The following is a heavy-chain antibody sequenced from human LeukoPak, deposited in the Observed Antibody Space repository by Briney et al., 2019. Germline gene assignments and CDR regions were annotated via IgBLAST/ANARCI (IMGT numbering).Heavy chain of an antibody. CDR1: GFTFSSST. Sequence: LWTSVKVSCKASGFTFSSSTVHWVRQARGQRLEWIGWIVVGSGNTNYEQKLQERVTITRDMSTSTAYMELSSLRSEDTAVYYCATDFATRNYDILTGYWKPNWFDPWGQGTLVTVST. V-gene: IGHV1-58*01. D-gene: IGHD3-9*01. J-gene: IGHJ5*02. CDR3: ATDFATRNYDILTGYWKPNWFDP. CDR2: IVVGSGNT.